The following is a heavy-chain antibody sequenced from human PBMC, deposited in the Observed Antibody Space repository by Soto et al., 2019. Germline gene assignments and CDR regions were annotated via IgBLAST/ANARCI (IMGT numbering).Heavy chain of an antibody. CDR2: INHSGST. D-gene: IGHD1-26*01. Sequence: VQLQQWGAGLLKPSETLSLTCAVYGGSFSGYYWSWIRQPPGKGLEWIGEINHSGSTNYNPSHKSRVTISVYPSKNQFSLKLSSVTAADTAVYYCARGAGRPYYFDYWGQGTLVTVSS. J-gene: IGHJ4*02. CDR3: ARGAGRPYYFDY. CDR1: GGSFSGYY. V-gene: IGHV4-34*01.